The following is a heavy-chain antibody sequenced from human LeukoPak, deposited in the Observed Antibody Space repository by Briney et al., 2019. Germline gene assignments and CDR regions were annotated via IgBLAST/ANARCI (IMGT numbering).Heavy chain of an antibody. D-gene: IGHD3-22*01. CDR1: GASISGYW. J-gene: IGHJ5*02. V-gene: IGHV4-4*07. Sequence: SETLSLTCDVSGASISGYWWSWIRQPAGKGLEWIGRIHTSGSTNYNPSLKSRVTMSVDTSKNQFSLKLSSVTAADTAVYYCARGGPKLPSKYYYDSSGYVTWFDPWGQGTLVTVSS. CDR2: IHTSGST. CDR3: ARGGPKLPSKYYYDSSGYVTWFDP.